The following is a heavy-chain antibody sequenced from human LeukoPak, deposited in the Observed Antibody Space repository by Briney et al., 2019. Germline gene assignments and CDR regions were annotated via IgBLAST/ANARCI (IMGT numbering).Heavy chain of an antibody. D-gene: IGHD5-18*01. CDR2: INTDGSST. J-gene: IGHJ4*02. V-gene: IGHV3-74*01. CDR3: ARDGGYTYGYFDY. Sequence: PGGSLRLSCAASGFTFSDNRMHWVRQAPGKGLEWVSRINTDGSSTAYADSVKGRFTISRDNAKNTLYLQMNSLRAEDTAVYYCARDGGYTYGYFDYWGQGTLVTVSS. CDR1: GFTFSDNR.